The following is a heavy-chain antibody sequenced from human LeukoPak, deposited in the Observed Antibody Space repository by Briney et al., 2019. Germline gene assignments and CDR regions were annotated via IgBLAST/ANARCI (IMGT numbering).Heavy chain of an antibody. CDR3: AKDRVEGYCSGGSCYHSDMDV. D-gene: IGHD2-15*01. J-gene: IGHJ6*03. CDR2: INGSGGNT. Sequence: GGSLRLSCAASGFTFSNSAMSWVRQAPGKGLEWVSDINGSGGNTYYADSVKGRFTISRDNSKNTLYLQMNSLRAEDTAVYYCAKDRVEGYCSGGSCYHSDMDVWGKGTTVTVSS. CDR1: GFTFSNSA. V-gene: IGHV3-23*01.